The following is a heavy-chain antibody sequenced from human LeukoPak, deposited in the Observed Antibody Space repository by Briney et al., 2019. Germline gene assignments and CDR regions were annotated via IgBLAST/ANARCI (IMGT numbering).Heavy chain of an antibody. CDR2: IYSGGTT. J-gene: IGHJ6*02. D-gene: IGHD4-23*01. CDR3: ARQLQVLPWEISRTVVNHGMDV. CDR1: GFTVSSSY. V-gene: IGHV3-66*04. Sequence: GGSLRLSCTGSGFTVSSSYMSWVRQTPGKGLEWVSGIYSGGTTYYADSVKGRVTISRDSSKNTLYLQMNSLRAEDTAVYYCARQLQVLPWEISRTVVNHGMDVWGQGTTVTVSS.